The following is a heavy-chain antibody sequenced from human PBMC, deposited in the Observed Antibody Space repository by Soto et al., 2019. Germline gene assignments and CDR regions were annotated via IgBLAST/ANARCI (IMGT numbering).Heavy chain of an antibody. J-gene: IGHJ4*02. CDR2: IDGSGGNT. CDR1: GLTFRSYA. CDR3: TKDAGSVCAGGSCDVQPPDY. D-gene: IGHD2-15*01. Sequence: PGGSLRLSCAASGLTFRSYAMSWVRQAPGKGLEWVSSIDGSGGNTSYADSVKGRFTISRDNLKNTVSVQMKGLRVEDTALYFCTKDAGSVCAGGSCDVQPPDYWGQGNLVTVSS. V-gene: IGHV3-23*01.